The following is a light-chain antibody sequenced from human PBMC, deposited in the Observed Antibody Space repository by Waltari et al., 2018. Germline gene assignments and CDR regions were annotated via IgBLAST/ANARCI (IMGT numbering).Light chain of an antibody. V-gene: IGLV2-14*03. CDR3: SAYTRSGTYV. CDR1: TSDGGGYKP. J-gene: IGLJ1*01. CDR2: VFT. Sequence: QSALTQAASVSGSPGQSITISCTGPTSDGGGYKPLSWYQQHPAKAPKVLIYVFTNQPSGVSNRFSGSKSGNTASLTISGLQAEDEADYYCSAYTRSGTYVFGTGTKVTVL.